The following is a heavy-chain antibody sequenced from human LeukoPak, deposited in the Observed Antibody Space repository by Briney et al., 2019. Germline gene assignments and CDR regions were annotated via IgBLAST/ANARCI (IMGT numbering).Heavy chain of an antibody. V-gene: IGHV4-34*01. CDR3: ARGAGYSSGRGYYYYYYMDV. CDR1: GGSFSGYY. Sequence: SETLSLTCAVYGGSFSGYYWSWIRQPPGKGLEWIGEINHSGSTNYNPSLKSRVTISVDASKNQFSLKLSSVTAADTAVYYCARGAGYSSGRGYYYYYYMDVWGKGTTVTVSS. CDR2: INHSGST. J-gene: IGHJ6*03. D-gene: IGHD6-19*01.